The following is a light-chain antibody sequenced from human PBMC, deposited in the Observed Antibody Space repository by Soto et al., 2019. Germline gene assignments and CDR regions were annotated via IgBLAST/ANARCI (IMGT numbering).Light chain of an antibody. V-gene: IGLV1-36*01. J-gene: IGLJ3*02. Sequence: QPVLTQPPSMSEAPRQRVTISCSGSSFNIGNNAVSWYQQFPGKAPRLLIYSDDLLPSGVSDRFSGSKSGTSASLAISGLQSEDEADYYCAAWDDSLNGVVFGGGTKVTVL. CDR2: SDD. CDR3: AAWDDSLNGVV. CDR1: SFNIGNNA.